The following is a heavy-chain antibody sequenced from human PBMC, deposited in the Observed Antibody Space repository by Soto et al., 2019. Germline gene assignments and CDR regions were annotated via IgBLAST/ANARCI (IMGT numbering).Heavy chain of an antibody. CDR2: IDPSDSYT. V-gene: IGHV5-10-1*01. CDR3: ARHTIAVAVPALYGMDV. D-gene: IGHD6-19*01. CDR1: GYSFTSYW. Sequence: GESLKISCKGSGYSFTSYWISWVRQMPGKGLEWMGRIDPSDSYTNYSPSFQGHVTISAGKSISTAYLQWSSLKASDTAMYYCARHTIAVAVPALYGMDVWGQGTTVTVSS. J-gene: IGHJ6*02.